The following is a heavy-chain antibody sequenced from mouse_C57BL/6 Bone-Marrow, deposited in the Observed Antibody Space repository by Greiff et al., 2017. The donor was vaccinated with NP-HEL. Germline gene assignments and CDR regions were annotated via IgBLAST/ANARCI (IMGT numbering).Heavy chain of an antibody. D-gene: IGHD4-1*02. CDR3: TTSNWAVAY. J-gene: IGHJ3*01. Sequence: EVQLQQSGAELVRPGASVKLSCTASGFNIKDDYMHWVKQRPEQGLEWIGWIDPENGDTEYASKFQGKATITADTSSNTAYLQLSSLTSEDTAVYYCTTSNWAVAYWGQGTLVTVSA. CDR1: GFNIKDDY. V-gene: IGHV14-4*01. CDR2: IDPENGDT.